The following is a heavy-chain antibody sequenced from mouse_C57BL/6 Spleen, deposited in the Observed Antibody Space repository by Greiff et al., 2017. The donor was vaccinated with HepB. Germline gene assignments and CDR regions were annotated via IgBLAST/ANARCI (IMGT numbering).Heavy chain of an antibody. D-gene: IGHD2-10*01. CDR2: INPYNGGT. J-gene: IGHJ4*01. V-gene: IGHV1-19*01. CDR3: ARAGLLFVSYAMDY. CDR1: GYTFTDYY. Sequence: VQLQQSGPVLVKPGASVKMSCKASGYTFTDYYMNWVKQSHGKSLEWIGVINPYNGGTSYNQKFKGKATLTVDKSSSTAYMELNSLTSEDSAVYYCARAGLLFVSYAMDYWGQGTSVTVSS.